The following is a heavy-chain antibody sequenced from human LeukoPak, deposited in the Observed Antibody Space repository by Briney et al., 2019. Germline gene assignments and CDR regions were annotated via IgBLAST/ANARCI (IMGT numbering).Heavy chain of an antibody. Sequence: ASVKVSCKASGYTFTGYYMHWVRQAPGQGLEWMGWINPNSGGTNYAQKFQGRVTMTRDTSISTAYMELSRLRSDDTAVYYCARDPGQGYCSGGSCYGDWGQGTLVTVSS. CDR3: ARDPGQGYCSGGSCYGD. CDR2: INPNSGGT. J-gene: IGHJ4*02. D-gene: IGHD2-15*01. V-gene: IGHV1-2*02. CDR1: GYTFTGYY.